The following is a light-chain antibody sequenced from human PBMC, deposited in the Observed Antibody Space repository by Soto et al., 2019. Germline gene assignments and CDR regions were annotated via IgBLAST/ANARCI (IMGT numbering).Light chain of an antibody. J-gene: IGKJ1*01. CDR3: QQYYISWS. CDR2: KAS. V-gene: IGKV1-5*03. Sequence: DIQMTQSPSNRSASVEDRVTLTCRASQSISTWLAWYQQKPGKAPKVLIYKASSLQSGVPSRFSGSGSGTEFTLTISSLQPEDFATYSCQQYYISWSFGQGTKVDIK. CDR1: QSISTW.